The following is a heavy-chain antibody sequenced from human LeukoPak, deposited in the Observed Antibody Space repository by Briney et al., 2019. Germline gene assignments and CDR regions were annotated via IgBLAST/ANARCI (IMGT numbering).Heavy chain of an antibody. CDR1: GGSISSGGYS. J-gene: IGHJ3*02. D-gene: IGHD3-22*01. Sequence: PSQTLCLTCAVSGGSISSGGYSWSWIRQPPGKGLEWIGYIYHSGSTYYNPSLKSRVTISVDTSKNQFSLNLSSVTAADTAVYYCASKTTYYYDSSGAEAFDIWGQGTMVTVSS. V-gene: IGHV4-30-2*01. CDR3: ASKTTYYYDSSGAEAFDI. CDR2: IYHSGST.